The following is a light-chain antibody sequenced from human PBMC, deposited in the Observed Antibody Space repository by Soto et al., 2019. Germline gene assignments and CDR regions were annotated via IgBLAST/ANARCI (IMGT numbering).Light chain of an antibody. Sequence: QSALTQPASVSGSPGQSITISCTGTSSDIGSYNLVSWYQRHPGKAPKLMIYEGTKRPSGVSNRFSGSKSGNTASLTISGLQAEDEADYYCCAYAGSNTLYVFGTGTKVTVL. J-gene: IGLJ1*01. CDR3: CAYAGSNTLYV. CDR2: EGT. V-gene: IGLV2-23*01. CDR1: SSDIGSYNL.